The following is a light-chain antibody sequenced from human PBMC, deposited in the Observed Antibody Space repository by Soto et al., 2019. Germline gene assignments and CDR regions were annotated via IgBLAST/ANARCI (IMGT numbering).Light chain of an antibody. V-gene: IGLV1-40*01. CDR1: SANVGAGYD. CDR3: QSYASTLSGVV. Sequence: QSVLTQPPSVSGAPGQRVTISCTGSSANVGAGYDVHWYQQFPGTAPKLLIYNTHRPSGAPDRFSGSKSGTSASLAITGLQAEDEADYYCQSYASTLSGVVFGGGTKLTVL. J-gene: IGLJ2*01. CDR2: NT.